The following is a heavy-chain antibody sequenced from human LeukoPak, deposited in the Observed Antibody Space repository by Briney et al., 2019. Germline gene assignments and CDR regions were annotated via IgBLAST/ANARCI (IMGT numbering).Heavy chain of an antibody. D-gene: IGHD6-19*01. CDR2: IFYSGST. CDR1: GGSISSSSYY. CDR3: ATTPALAVAGTLDPKE. V-gene: IGHV4-39*01. Sequence: SETLSLTCTVSGGSISSSSYYWGWIRQSPGKGLEWIGSIFYSGSTYYNPSLKSRVTISMDTSENQFSLKVSSVTAADTAVYYCATTPALAVAGTLDPKEWGQGTLVTVSS. J-gene: IGHJ4*02.